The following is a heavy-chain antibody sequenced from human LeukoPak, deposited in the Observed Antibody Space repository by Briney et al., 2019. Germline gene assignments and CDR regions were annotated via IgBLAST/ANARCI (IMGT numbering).Heavy chain of an antibody. V-gene: IGHV3-73*01. CDR1: GFTFSGSA. J-gene: IGHJ4*02. CDR2: IRSKANSYAT. D-gene: IGHD3-10*01. CDR3: VIIGQDFDY. Sequence: SGGSLKVSCAASGFTFSGSAMHWVRQASGKGLEWVGRIRSKANSYATAYAASVKGRFTISRDDSKNTAYLQMNSLKTEDTAVYYCVIIGQDFDYWGQGTLVTVSS.